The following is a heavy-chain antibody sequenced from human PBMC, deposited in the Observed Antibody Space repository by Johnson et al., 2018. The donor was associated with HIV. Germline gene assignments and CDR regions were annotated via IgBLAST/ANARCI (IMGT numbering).Heavy chain of an antibody. Sequence: VQLVESGGGLVQPGRSLRLSCAASGFTFDDYAMHWVRQAPGKGLEWVSGISWNSGSIGYADSVKGRFTISRDNAKNSLYLQMNSLRAEDTALYYCAKDRVEGLWQQLVRWDAFDIWGQGTMVTVSS. CDR1: GFTFDDYA. CDR3: AKDRVEGLWQQLVRWDAFDI. D-gene: IGHD6-13*01. V-gene: IGHV3-9*01. J-gene: IGHJ3*02. CDR2: ISWNSGSI.